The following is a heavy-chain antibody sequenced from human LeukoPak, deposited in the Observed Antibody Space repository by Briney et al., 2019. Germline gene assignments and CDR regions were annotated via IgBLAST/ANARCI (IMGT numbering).Heavy chain of an antibody. Sequence: PSETLSLTCTVPGGSIRSYYWSWIRQPPGKGLEWIGEINHSGSTNYNPSLKSRVTISVDTSKNQFSLKLSSVTAADTAVYYCARGKRTIFGVVIIRNWFDPWGQGTLVTVSS. J-gene: IGHJ5*02. D-gene: IGHD3-3*01. V-gene: IGHV4-34*01. CDR1: GGSIRSYY. CDR3: ARGKRTIFGVVIIRNWFDP. CDR2: INHSGST.